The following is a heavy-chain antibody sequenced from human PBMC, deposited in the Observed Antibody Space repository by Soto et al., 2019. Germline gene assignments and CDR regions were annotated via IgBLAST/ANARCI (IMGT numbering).Heavy chain of an antibody. CDR3: ARQMEVGASPEDDYYGMDV. CDR1: GASISISSFY. CDR2: IYFSGSI. D-gene: IGHD1-26*01. J-gene: IGHJ6*02. Sequence: SESMSLASTLAGASISISSFYWGWIRDKPWRGLEWIGRIYFSGSIYYNPSLKSRVTISGDTSKNQFSLKLSSVTAADTAVYYCARQMEVGASPEDDYYGMDVWGQGTTVTVSS. V-gene: IGHV4-39*01.